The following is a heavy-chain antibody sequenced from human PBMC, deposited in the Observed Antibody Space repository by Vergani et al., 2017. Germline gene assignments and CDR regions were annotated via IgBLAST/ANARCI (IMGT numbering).Heavy chain of an antibody. J-gene: IGHJ3*02. D-gene: IGHD2-2*01. CDR1: GGSISSSNW. V-gene: IGHV4-4*02. Sequence: QVQLQESGPGLVKPSGTLSLTCAVSGGSISSSNWWSWVRPPPGKGLEWIGEIYHSGSTNYNPSLKSRVPISVDKSKDQFSLKLSSVTAADTAVYYCARVHCSSTSGYTLGGAFDIWGQGTMVTVSS. CDR3: ARVHCSSTSGYTLGGAFDI. CDR2: IYHSGST.